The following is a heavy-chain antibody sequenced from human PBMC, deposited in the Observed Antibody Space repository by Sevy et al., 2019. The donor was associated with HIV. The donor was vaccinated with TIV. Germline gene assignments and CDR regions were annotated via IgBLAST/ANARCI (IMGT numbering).Heavy chain of an antibody. CDR1: GRTFSSYA. Sequence: ASVKVSCKASGRTFSSYAFSWVRQAPGQGLEWMGGIIPMFATANYVQKFQGRVTITADESTSTAYMELSSLRSEDTAIYYCARSMSWYASFDYSGQGTLVTVSS. D-gene: IGHD6-13*01. CDR2: IIPMFATA. J-gene: IGHJ4*02. CDR3: ARSMSWYASFDY. V-gene: IGHV1-69*13.